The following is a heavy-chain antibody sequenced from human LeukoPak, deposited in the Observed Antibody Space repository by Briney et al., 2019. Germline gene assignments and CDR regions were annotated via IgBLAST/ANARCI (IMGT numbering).Heavy chain of an antibody. J-gene: IGHJ4*02. CDR3: AKREARSFEY. D-gene: IGHD5-24*01. CDR1: GFTFKTYA. Sequence: GGSLRLSCAASGFTFKTYAMSWVRQAPGKGLEWVSSIRSSGETTYYADSVKGRFTISRDNSRNTLYLQMDSLRAEDTAVYYCAKREARSFEYWGQGTLVTVSS. V-gene: IGHV3-23*01. CDR2: IRSSGETT.